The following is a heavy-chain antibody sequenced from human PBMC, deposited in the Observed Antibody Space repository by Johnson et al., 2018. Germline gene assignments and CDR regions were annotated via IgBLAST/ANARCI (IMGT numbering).Heavy chain of an antibody. V-gene: IGHV1-69*01. CDR1: GGTFTSYA. CDR2: IIRIFGTA. D-gene: IGHD6-19*01. Sequence: VQLVESGAEVKKPGSSVKVSCKASGGTFTSYAFRWVRQAPGQGLEWVGGIIRIFGTADYAQRFQVRVTITADESTSTAYMERSSLRSEDTDVYYCARERYSSGWYGSDALDIWGQGTMVTVAA. CDR3: ARERYSSGWYGSDALDI. J-gene: IGHJ3*02.